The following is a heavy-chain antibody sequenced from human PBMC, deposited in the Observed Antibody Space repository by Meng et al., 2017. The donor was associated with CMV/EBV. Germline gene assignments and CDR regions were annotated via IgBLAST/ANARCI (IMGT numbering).Heavy chain of an antibody. Sequence: EVQLVESGGGLSQPGGSLRLACAASGFTVSSNYMSWVRQAPGKGLEWVSVIYSGGSTYYADSVKGRFTISRDNSKNTLYLQMNSLRAEDTAVYYCARDNWGLGWFDPWGQGTLVTVSS. D-gene: IGHD3-16*01. CDR2: IYSGGST. J-gene: IGHJ5*02. CDR3: ARDNWGLGWFDP. CDR1: GFTVSSNY. V-gene: IGHV3-53*01.